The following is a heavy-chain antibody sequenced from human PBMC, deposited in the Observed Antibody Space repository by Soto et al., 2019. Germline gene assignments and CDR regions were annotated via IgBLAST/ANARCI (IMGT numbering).Heavy chain of an antibody. Sequence: ASVKVSCKASGYTFTGYYMHWLRQAPGQGLEWMGWINPNSGGTNYAQKFQGRVTMTRDTSISTAYMELSRLRSDDTAVYYCARGRGSSSWYGYYYYGMDVWGQGTTVTVSS. V-gene: IGHV1-2*02. J-gene: IGHJ6*02. D-gene: IGHD6-13*01. CDR3: ARGRGSSSWYGYYYYGMDV. CDR2: INPNSGGT. CDR1: GYTFTGYY.